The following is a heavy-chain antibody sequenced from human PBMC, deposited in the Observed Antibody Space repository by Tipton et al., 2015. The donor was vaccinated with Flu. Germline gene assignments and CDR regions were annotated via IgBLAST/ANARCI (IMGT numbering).Heavy chain of an antibody. D-gene: IGHD4-11*01. V-gene: IGHV4-38-2*01. CDR3: ARRDYGNYVSVPKNWFDS. J-gene: IGHJ5*01. Sequence: TLSLTCSVSGDSIGSPYFWGWIRQTPGKGLEWIGNVRQAGSTYYNPSLRSRVTISLDRPKNQFSLRLSFVTAADTAVYYCARRDYGNYVSVPKNWFDSWGQGTLVTVSS. CDR2: VRQAGST. CDR1: GDSIGSPYF.